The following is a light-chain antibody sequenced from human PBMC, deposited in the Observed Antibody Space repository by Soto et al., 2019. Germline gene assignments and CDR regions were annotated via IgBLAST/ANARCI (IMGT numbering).Light chain of an antibody. CDR1: QSVSSSY. Sequence: IVLTQSPGTLSLSPGERATLSCRASQSVSSSYLAWYQQKPGLAPRLLIYGASSRATGIPDRFSGSGSGTHFTLTISRLEPEDFAVYYCQQYGTSQYTFGQGTKLEIK. V-gene: IGKV3-20*01. CDR3: QQYGTSQYT. J-gene: IGKJ2*01. CDR2: GAS.